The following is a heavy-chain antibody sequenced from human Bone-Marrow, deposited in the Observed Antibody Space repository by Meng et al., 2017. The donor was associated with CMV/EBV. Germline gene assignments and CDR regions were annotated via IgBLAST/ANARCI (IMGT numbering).Heavy chain of an antibody. Sequence: SQTLSLPCAVSGGSFSGYYWNWIRQPPGKGLEWIGEINHSGSTNYNPSLKSRVIISVDTSKNQFSLKLSSVTAADTAVYFCARGRSYCSTTSCSNGDYYYYYGMDVWGQGTKVTVS. CDR2: INHSGST. CDR1: GGSFSGYY. V-gene: IGHV4-34*01. D-gene: IGHD2-2*01. J-gene: IGHJ6*02. CDR3: ARGRSYCSTTSCSNGDYYYYYGMDV.